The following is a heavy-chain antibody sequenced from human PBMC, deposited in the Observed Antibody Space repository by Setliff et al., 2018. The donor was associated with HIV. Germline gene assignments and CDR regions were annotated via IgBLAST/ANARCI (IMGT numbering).Heavy chain of an antibody. CDR1: GGSISSSSYY. D-gene: IGHD3-3*01. Sequence: SETLSLTCTVSGGSISSSSYYWGWIRQPPGKGLEWIGSIYYSGSTYYDPSLKSRVTISVDTSKNQFSLKLSSVTAADTAVYYCARQYDFWSGYNGFDPWGQGTLVTVSS. CDR3: ARQYDFWSGYNGFDP. V-gene: IGHV4-39*01. J-gene: IGHJ5*02. CDR2: IYYSGST.